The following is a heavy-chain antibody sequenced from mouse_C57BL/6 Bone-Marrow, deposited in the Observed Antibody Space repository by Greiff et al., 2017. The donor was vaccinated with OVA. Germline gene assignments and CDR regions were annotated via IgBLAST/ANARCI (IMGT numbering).Heavy chain of an antibody. D-gene: IGHD2-2*01. CDR2: IGGGGST. J-gene: IGHJ3*01. CDR1: GFSLTSYG. CDR3: SKGLRRSAY. V-gene: IGHV2-9*01. Sequence: VKLMESGPGLVAPSQCLSITCTVSGFSLTSYGVDWVRQPPGKGLEWLGVIGGGGSTNYNSALMSRLSISKDNSKSQVVLKMCSQQTDDTAMYYCSKGLRRSAYWGQGTLVTVSA.